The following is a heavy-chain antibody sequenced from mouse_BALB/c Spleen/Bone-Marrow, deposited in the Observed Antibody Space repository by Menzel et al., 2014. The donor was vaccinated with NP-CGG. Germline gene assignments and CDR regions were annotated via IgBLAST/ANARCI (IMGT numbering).Heavy chain of an antibody. J-gene: IGHJ2*01. D-gene: IGHD4-1*01. CDR1: GFNIKDYY. CDR3: ARGAWARGYFDY. Sequence: VQLQQSGAELVRPGALVKLSCKASGFNIKDYYLHWVKQGPEQGLEWIGWIDPEKGNTKYDPKFQGKASIIADTSSNTAYLRLSSLTSEDTAVYYCARGAWARGYFDYWGQGTTLTVSS. V-gene: IGHV14-1*02. CDR2: IDPEKGNT.